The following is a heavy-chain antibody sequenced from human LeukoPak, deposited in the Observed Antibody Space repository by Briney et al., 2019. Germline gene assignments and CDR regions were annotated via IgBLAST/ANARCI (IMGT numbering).Heavy chain of an antibody. CDR1: GYSFTAYG. J-gene: IGHJ4*02. CDR3: AREEGSNYYDSSAPRYFDY. V-gene: IGHV1-18*01. D-gene: IGHD3-22*01. CDR2: ISIYNGDK. Sequence: GASVTVSCTASGYSFTAYGISWVRQAPGQGLEWMAWISIYNGDKTYAQKFQGRVTMTTDTSTSTAYMELRSLRSDDTAVYYCAREEGSNYYDSSAPRYFDYWGQGTLVTVSS.